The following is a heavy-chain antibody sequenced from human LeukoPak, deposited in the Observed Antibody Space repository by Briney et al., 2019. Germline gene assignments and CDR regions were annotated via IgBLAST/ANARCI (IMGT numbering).Heavy chain of an antibody. CDR1: GGSFSAYY. CDR2: VNHRGDT. V-gene: IGHV4-34*01. D-gene: IGHD1-1*01. CDR3: ARGPTISETGYFDY. Sequence: PSETRSLTCAVYGGSFSAYYWSWIRQSPGKGLQWIAEVNHRGDTNYNPSVKGRVTISVDTSKNQFSLKVTSLTAADTAVYYCARGPTISETGYFDYWGQGTLVTVSS. J-gene: IGHJ4*03.